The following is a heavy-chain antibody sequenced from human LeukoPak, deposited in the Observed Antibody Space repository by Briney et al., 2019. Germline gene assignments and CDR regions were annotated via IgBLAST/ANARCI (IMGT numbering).Heavy chain of an antibody. J-gene: IGHJ5*02. CDR1: GGSFSGWY. CDR2: INHSGST. CDR3: AKTESTAAAGTA. Sequence: PSETLSLTCAVYGGSFSGWYWSWIRQPPGKGLEWIGEINHSGSTNYNPSLKSRVTISVGTSKNQFSLNLRSVTAADTAVYYCAKTESTAAAGTAWGQGTLVTVSS. V-gene: IGHV4-34*01. D-gene: IGHD6-13*01.